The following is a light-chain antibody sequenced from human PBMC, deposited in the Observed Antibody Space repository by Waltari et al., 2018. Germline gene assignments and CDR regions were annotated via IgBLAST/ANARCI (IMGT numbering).Light chain of an antibody. V-gene: IGKV3D-15*01. Sequence: EILMPHSPAPLSVSPGEGATLTCRASQSVSSKLAWYQLKPGQAPRLLIYDASSRATGIPARFSGSGSGTEFTLTISSLQSEDFAVYYCQHYHNWPPWTFGQGTKVEIK. J-gene: IGKJ1*01. CDR3: QHYHNWPPWT. CDR1: QSVSSK. CDR2: DAS.